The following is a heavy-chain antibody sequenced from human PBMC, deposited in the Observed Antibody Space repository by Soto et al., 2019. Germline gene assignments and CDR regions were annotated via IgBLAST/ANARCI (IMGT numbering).Heavy chain of an antibody. D-gene: IGHD4-4*01. J-gene: IGHJ6*02. CDR2: IIPIFGTA. V-gene: IGHV1-69*13. CDR1: GGTFSSYA. Sequence: GASVKVSCKASGGTFSSYAISWVRQAPGQGLEWMGGIIPIFGTANYAQKFQGRVTITADESTSTAYMELSSLRSEDTAVYYCARRKTTVTPDRYYYGMDVWGQGTTVTVSS. CDR3: ARRKTTVTPDRYYYGMDV.